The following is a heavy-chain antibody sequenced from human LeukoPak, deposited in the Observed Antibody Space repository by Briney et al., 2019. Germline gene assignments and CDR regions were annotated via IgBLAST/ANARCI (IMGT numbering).Heavy chain of an antibody. Sequence: SVNVSCKASGGTFSSYAISWVRQAPGQGLEWMGGIIPIFGTANYAQKFQGRVTITADESTSTAYMELSSPRSEDTAVYYCARGGYCSSTSCLRLYYYYYYGMDVWGQGTTVTVSS. CDR3: ARGGYCSSTSCLRLYYYYYYGMDV. CDR2: IIPIFGTA. J-gene: IGHJ6*02. CDR1: GGTFSSYA. D-gene: IGHD2-2*03. V-gene: IGHV1-69*13.